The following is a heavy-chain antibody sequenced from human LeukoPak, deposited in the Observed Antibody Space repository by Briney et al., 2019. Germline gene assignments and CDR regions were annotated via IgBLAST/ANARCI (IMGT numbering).Heavy chain of an antibody. J-gene: IGHJ6*03. D-gene: IGHD2-21*02. CDR1: RFTFSNYA. CDR2: ISGSGGDT. CDR3: AKGDLYYYSYMDV. Sequence: GGSLRLSCAASRFTFSNYAMNWVRQAPGKGLEWVSLISGSGGDTYSADSVKGRFTISRDNSKNTLYLQMNSLRAEDTAVYYCAKGDLYYYSYMDVWGKGTTVTVSS. V-gene: IGHV3-23*01.